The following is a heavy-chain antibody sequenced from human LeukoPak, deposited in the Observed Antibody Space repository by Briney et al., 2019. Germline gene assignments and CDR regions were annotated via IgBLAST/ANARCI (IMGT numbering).Heavy chain of an antibody. CDR3: ASLTCTWTYPRD. J-gene: IGHJ4*02. CDR1: GGSISSTPYY. Sequence: SETLSLTCTVSGGSISSTPYYWGWIRQPPGKGLEWIGSIYYSGSTYHNPSLKSRVTISVDTSKNQFSLKLNSVTAADTAVYFCASLTCTWTYPRDWGQGTLVTVSS. V-gene: IGHV4-39*01. CDR2: IYYSGST. D-gene: IGHD2-8*01.